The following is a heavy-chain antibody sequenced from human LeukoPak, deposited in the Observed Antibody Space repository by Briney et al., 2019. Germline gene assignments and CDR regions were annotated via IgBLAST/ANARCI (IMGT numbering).Heavy chain of an antibody. D-gene: IGHD4-23*01. CDR3: ARVVYGGDY. J-gene: IGHJ4*02. CDR2: MNPNSGNT. Sequence: GASVTVSCKASGYTFTSYDINWVRQAPGQGLEWMGWMNPNSGNTVYAQKFQGRVTMTRNTSISTAYMELSSLRSEDTAVDYCARVVYGGDYRGQGTLVTVSS. V-gene: IGHV1-8*01. CDR1: GYTFTSYD.